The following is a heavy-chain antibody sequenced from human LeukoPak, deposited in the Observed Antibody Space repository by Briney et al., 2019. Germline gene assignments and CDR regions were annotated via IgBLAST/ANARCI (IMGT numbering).Heavy chain of an antibody. CDR3: AKDRYCSSPSCYSYMDV. J-gene: IGHJ6*03. V-gene: IGHV3-43D*04. D-gene: IGHD2-2*02. Sequence: GGSLRLSCAASGFTFDDYAMHWVRQAPGKGLEWVSLISWDGGSTYYADSVKGRFTISRDNSKNSLYLQMNSLRAEDTALYYCAKDRYCSSPSCYSYMDVWGKGTTVTVSS. CDR1: GFTFDDYA. CDR2: ISWDGGST.